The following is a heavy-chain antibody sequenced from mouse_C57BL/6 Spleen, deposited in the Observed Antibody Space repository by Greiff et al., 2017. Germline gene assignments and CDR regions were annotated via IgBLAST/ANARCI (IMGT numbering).Heavy chain of an antibody. CDR3: ARDHKRYAMDY. V-gene: IGHV5-16*01. Sequence: DVKLVESEGGLVQPGSSMKLSCTASGFTFSDYYMAWVRQVPEKGLEWVANINYDGSSTYYLDSLKSRFIISRDNAKNILYLQMSSLKSEDTATYYCARDHKRYAMDYWGQGTSVTVSS. CDR1: GFTFSDYY. CDR2: INYDGSST. J-gene: IGHJ4*01.